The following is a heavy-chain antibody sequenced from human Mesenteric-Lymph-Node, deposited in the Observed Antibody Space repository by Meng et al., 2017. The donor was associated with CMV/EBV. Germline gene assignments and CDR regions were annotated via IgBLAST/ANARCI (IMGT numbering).Heavy chain of an antibody. J-gene: IGHJ4*02. D-gene: IGHD5-12*01. CDR2: ISGSGGST. CDR3: AKLVDRARGDY. V-gene: IGHV3-23*01. CDR1: GFTFSSYA. Sequence: LSCEASGFTFSSYAMSWVRQAPGKGLEWVSVISGSGGSTYYADSVKGRFTISRDNSKNTLYLQMNTLRAEDTAVYYCAKLVDRARGDYWGQGTLVTVSS.